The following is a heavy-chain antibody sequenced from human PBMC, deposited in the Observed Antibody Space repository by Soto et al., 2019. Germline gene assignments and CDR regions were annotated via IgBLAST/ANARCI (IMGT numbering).Heavy chain of an antibody. D-gene: IGHD6-6*01. CDR2: LSGSGGST. CDR1: GFTFSRSG. Sequence: EVQLVESGGGFLQPGGSLRLSCAASGFTFSRSGMSWVRQAPGKGLEWVSGLSGSGGSTFYADSVKGRFIISRDNSNNTLFLQMNSLRAEDTAVYYCAKNRPSSWDDGLFADYWGQGTLVTVSS. V-gene: IGHV3-23*04. J-gene: IGHJ4*02. CDR3: AKNRPSSWDDGLFADY.